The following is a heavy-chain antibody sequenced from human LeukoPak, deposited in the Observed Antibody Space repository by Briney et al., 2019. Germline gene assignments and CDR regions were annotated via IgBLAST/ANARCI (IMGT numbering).Heavy chain of an antibody. J-gene: IGHJ3*02. Sequence: PGGSLRLSCAASGFTFSSYEMNWVRQAPGKGLEWVSSISSSSNFIYYPDSVKGRFTSSRDNAKNSLYLQMNSLRAEDTAVYYCAREMATSLGAFDIWGQGTMVTVSS. CDR3: AREMATSLGAFDI. CDR2: ISSSSNFI. CDR1: GFTFSSYE. V-gene: IGHV3-21*01. D-gene: IGHD5-24*01.